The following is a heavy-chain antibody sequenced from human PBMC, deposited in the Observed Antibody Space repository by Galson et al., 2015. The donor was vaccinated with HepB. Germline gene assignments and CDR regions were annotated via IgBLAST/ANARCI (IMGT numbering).Heavy chain of an antibody. CDR2: IYYSGST. CDR3: ARFDYYGSGRGAFDI. D-gene: IGHD3-10*01. J-gene: IGHJ3*02. Sequence: SETLSLTCTVSGGSISSYYWSWIRQPPGKGLEWIGYIYYSGSTNYNPSLKSRVTISVDTSKNQFSLKLSSVTAADTAVYYCARFDYYGSGRGAFDIWGQGTMVTVSS. CDR1: GGSISSYY. V-gene: IGHV4-59*01.